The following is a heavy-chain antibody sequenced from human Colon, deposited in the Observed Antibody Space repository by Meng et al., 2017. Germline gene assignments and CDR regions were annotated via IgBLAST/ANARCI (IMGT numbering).Heavy chain of an antibody. D-gene: IGHD2-15*01. J-gene: IGHJ5*02. Sequence: QVQLQESGPGLVKPSETLSLPCPVSGASVGGDYWSWIRQPPGKGLEWIGYXYNTGSTNYNPSLKSRVTISIHTSKSQFSLELRSVTTADTAVYYCARGPPAASWGPGTRVTVYS. CDR1: GASVGGDY. CDR2: XYNTGST. CDR3: ARGPPAAS. V-gene: IGHV4-59*02.